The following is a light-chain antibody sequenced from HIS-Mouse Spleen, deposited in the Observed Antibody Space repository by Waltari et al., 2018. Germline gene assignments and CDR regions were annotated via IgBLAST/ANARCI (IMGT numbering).Light chain of an antibody. CDR2: SNN. CDR3: AAWDDSLNGNYV. Sequence: QSVLTQPPSASGTPGQRVTISCSGSRSNIGSNTVNWYQQLPGTSPKPRIQSNNKRPSGVPDRFSGAKSCTSASLAISGLQSEDEADYYCAAWDDSLNGNYVFGTGTKVTVL. V-gene: IGLV1-44*01. J-gene: IGLJ1*01. CDR1: RSNIGSNT.